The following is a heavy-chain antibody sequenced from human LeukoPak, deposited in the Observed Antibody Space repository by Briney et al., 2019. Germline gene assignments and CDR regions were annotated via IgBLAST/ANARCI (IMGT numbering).Heavy chain of an antibody. CDR3: AKDNYYYDTFDI. V-gene: IGHV3-23*01. D-gene: IGHD3-10*01. J-gene: IGHJ3*02. Sequence: GGSLRLSCAASGFTFSSYAMSWVRQAPGKGLEWVSAISGSGGSTYYADSVKGRFTISRDNSKNTLYLQMSSLRAEDTAVYYCAKDNYYYDTFDIWGQGTMVTVSS. CDR2: ISGSGGST. CDR1: GFTFSSYA.